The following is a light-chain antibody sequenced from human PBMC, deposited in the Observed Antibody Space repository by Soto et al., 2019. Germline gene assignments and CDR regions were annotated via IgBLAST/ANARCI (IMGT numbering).Light chain of an antibody. Sequence: DIQMTQSPSSRSASVGDRVTITCRASQSIGSYVNWYQQKPGKPPKLLIYAASSFLSGVPSRFTGSGYGTDFTLTISSLQPEDFATYYCQQSYVIPRAFGQGTTVEVK. CDR3: QQSYVIPRA. V-gene: IGKV1-39*01. CDR1: QSIGSY. J-gene: IGKJ1*01. CDR2: AAS.